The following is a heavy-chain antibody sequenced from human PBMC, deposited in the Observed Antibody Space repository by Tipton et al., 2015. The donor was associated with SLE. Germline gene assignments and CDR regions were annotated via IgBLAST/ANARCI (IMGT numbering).Heavy chain of an antibody. V-gene: IGHV4-59*12. CDR1: GGSMFSYY. J-gene: IGHJ4*02. D-gene: IGHD1-1*01. CDR2: IFYSGST. CDR3: ASAGNRFSPPFDD. Sequence: TLSLTCTVSGGSMFSYYWSWIRQPPGKGLEWIGYIFYSGSTNYNPSLKSRVTLSMDRSENHFSLRLSSVTAADTAVFYCASAGNRFSPPFDDWGQGALVTVSS.